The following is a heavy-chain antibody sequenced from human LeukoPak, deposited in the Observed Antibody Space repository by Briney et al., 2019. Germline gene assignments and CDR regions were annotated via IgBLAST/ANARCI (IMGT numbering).Heavy chain of an antibody. J-gene: IGHJ5*02. V-gene: IGHV3-7*05. Sequence: GGSLRLSCAASGFTLSSYWMSWVRQAPGKGLEWVANMKLDESEKYYVDSVKGRFTISRDNAKNSLYLQMNGLRAEDTAVYYCARGLISMIPWGRGTLVTVSS. CDR3: ARGLISMIP. CDR2: MKLDESEK. CDR1: GFTLSSYW. D-gene: IGHD3-22*01.